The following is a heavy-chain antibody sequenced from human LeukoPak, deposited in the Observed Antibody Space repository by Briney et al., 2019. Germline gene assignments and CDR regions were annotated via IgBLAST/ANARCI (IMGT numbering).Heavy chain of an antibody. D-gene: IGHD1-26*01. CDR2: INHSGST. V-gene: IGHV4-34*01. CDR1: GGSFSGYY. Sequence: SETLSLTCAVYGGSFSGYYWSWIRQPPGKGLEWIGEINHSGSTNYNPSLKSRVTISVDTSKNQFSLKLRSVTAADTAVYYCARGTYLGATTPYGMDVWGQGTTVTVSS. CDR3: ARGTYLGATTPYGMDV. J-gene: IGHJ6*02.